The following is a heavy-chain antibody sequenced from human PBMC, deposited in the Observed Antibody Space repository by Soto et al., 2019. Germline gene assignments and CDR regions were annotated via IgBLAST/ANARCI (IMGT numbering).Heavy chain of an antibody. D-gene: IGHD4-17*01. Sequence: SETLSLTCAVYGGSFSGYYWSWIRQPPGKGLEWIGEINHSGSTNYNPSLKSRVTISVDTSKNQLSLKLSSATAADTAVYYCARGNYGGNRPRGFQHWGQGTLVTVSS. V-gene: IGHV4-34*01. CDR3: ARGNYGGNRPRGFQH. CDR2: INHSGST. CDR1: GGSFSGYY. J-gene: IGHJ1*01.